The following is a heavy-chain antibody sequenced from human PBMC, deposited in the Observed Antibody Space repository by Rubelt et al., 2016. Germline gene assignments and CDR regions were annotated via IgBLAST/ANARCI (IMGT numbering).Heavy chain of an antibody. V-gene: IGHV3-48*04. CDR3: ARGGITGTASLFDY. CDR1: GFTFIGSA. Sequence: AASGFTFIGSAMSWIRQAPGKGLEWVSYISSSSSSIYYADSVKGRFTISRDNAENSLYLQMNSLVVEDTVMYYCARGGITGTASLFDYWGQGILVTVSS. D-gene: IGHD1-20*01. J-gene: IGHJ4*02. CDR2: ISSSSSSI.